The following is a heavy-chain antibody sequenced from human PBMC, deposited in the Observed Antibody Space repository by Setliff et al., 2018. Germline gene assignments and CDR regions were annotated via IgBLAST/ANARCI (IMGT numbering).Heavy chain of an antibody. D-gene: IGHD2-8*02. V-gene: IGHV4-59*08. Sequence: ETLSLTCTVSGGSISSYYWSWIRQPPWKGLEWIGYIYISGNTNYNPSLKSRVTISLDTSKNHFSLNLRSVTAADTAVYYCARLSPYNTGPPFDYWGQGTLVTVSS. J-gene: IGHJ4*02. CDR2: IYISGNT. CDR1: GGSISSYY. CDR3: ARLSPYNTGPPFDY.